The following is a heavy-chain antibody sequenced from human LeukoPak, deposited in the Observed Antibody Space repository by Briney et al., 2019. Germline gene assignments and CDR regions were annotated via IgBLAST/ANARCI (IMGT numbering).Heavy chain of an antibody. D-gene: IGHD6-19*01. CDR2: ISSSGSST. CDR1: GITLSTYA. V-gene: IGHV3-23*01. J-gene: IGHJ4*02. CDR3: AKAAVAGTRYYFDY. Sequence: GGSLRLSCVASGITLSTYAMSWVRQAPGKGLEWVSISSSGSSTYYADSVKGRFTISRDNLKNTLYLQLNSLGAEDTAVYYCAKAAVAGTRYYFDYWGQGTLVTVSS.